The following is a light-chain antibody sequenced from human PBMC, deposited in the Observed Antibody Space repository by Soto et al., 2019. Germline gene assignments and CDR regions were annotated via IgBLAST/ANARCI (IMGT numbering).Light chain of an antibody. CDR3: AAWDGSLNGWV. J-gene: IGLJ3*02. Sequence: QSVLTQPPSASGTPGQRVTISCSGSSSNIGSDTVNWYQQLPGTAPTLLIYSNNQRPSGVPDRFSGSKSGTSASLAISGLQSEDEADYYCAAWDGSLNGWVFGGGTKVTVL. CDR2: SNN. V-gene: IGLV1-44*01. CDR1: SSNIGSDT.